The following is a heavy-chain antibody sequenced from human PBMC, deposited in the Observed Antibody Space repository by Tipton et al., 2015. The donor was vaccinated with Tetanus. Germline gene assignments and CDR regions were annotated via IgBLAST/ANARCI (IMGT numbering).Heavy chain of an antibody. Sequence: TLSLTCTVSGGSVSSGSYYWSWIRQPPGKGLEWIGYIYYSGSTNYNPSLKSRVTISVDTSKNQFSLKLSSVTAADTAVYYCAQGFWQYSSSSPWFDPWGQGTLVTVSS. J-gene: IGHJ5*02. D-gene: IGHD6-6*01. CDR1: GGSVSSGSYY. CDR2: IYYSGST. V-gene: IGHV4-61*01. CDR3: AQGFWQYSSSSPWFDP.